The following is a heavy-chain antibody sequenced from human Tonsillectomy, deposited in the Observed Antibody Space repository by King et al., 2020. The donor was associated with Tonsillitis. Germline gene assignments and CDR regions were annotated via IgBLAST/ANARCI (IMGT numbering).Heavy chain of an antibody. J-gene: IGHJ4*02. CDR1: GFIFSNYA. CDR3: AKDVEGNDFWSCPPGYYFDN. D-gene: IGHD3-3*01. Sequence: VQLVESGRGVVQPGRSLRLSCAASGFIFSNYAMHWVRQAPGKGLEWVAVSSYDGSNKYYADSVKGRFIISRDNSKNTLYLQMNSLRAEDTAVYYCAKDVEGNDFWSCPPGYYFDNWGQGTLGTVSS. CDR2: SSYDGSNK. V-gene: IGHV3-30*18.